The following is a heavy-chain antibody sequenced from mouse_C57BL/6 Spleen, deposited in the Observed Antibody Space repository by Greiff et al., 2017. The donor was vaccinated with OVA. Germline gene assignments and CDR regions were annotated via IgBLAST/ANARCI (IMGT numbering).Heavy chain of an antibody. CDR1: GFTFSSYT. J-gene: IGHJ2*01. CDR3: ARRDSFDY. CDR2: ISGGGGNT. Sequence: EVQLVESGGGLVKPGGSLKLSCAASGFTFSSYTMSWVRQTPEKRLEWVATISGGGGNTYYPDSVKGRFTISRDNAKNTLYLQMSSLRSEDTALYYCARRDSFDYWGQGTTLTVSS. V-gene: IGHV5-9*01.